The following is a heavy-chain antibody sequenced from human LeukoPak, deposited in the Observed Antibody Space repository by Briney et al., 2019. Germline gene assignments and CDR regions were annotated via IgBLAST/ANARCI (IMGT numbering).Heavy chain of an antibody. Sequence: PGRSLRLSCAASGFTFSSYAMHWVRQAPGKGLEWMAVISYDGSNKYYADSVKGRFTISRDNSKNTLYLQMNSLRAEDTAVYYCARVGGSYVGPLDYWGQGTLVTVSS. D-gene: IGHD1-26*01. CDR2: ISYDGSNK. CDR3: ARVGGSYVGPLDY. V-gene: IGHV3-30-3*01. CDR1: GFTFSSYA. J-gene: IGHJ4*02.